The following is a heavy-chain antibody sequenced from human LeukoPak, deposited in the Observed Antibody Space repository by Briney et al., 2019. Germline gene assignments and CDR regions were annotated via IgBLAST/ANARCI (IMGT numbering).Heavy chain of an antibody. CDR1: GGTFSSYA. Sequence: VASVKVSCKASGGTFSSYAISWVRQAPGQGLEWMGGIIPIFGTANYAQKFQGRVTITTDESTSTAYMELSSLRSEDTVVYYCARLAGGYGDYVWYFQHWGQGTLVTVSS. J-gene: IGHJ1*01. V-gene: IGHV1-69*05. CDR3: ARLAGGYGDYVWYFQH. D-gene: IGHD4-17*01. CDR2: IIPIFGTA.